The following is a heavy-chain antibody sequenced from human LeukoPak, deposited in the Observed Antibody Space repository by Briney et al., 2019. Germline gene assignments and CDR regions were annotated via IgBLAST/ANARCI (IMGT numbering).Heavy chain of an antibody. CDR3: ASNPRRSGDV. Sequence: GGSLRLSCAASGFTFSSYEMNWVRQAPGKGLEWVSYISSSGSTIYYADSVKGRFTISRDNAKNSLYLQMNSLRAEDTAVYYCASNPRRSGDVWGKGTTVTVSS. CDR2: ISSSGSTI. CDR1: GFTFSSYE. V-gene: IGHV3-48*03. D-gene: IGHD6-19*01. J-gene: IGHJ6*04.